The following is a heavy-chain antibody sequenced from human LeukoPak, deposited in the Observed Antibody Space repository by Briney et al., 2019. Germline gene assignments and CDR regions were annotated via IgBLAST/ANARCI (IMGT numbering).Heavy chain of an antibody. Sequence: GGPLRLSCAASGFTFDDYGMSWVRHAPGKGLEWVSGINWNGGSTGYADSVKGRFTISRDNAKNSLYLQMNSLRAEDTALYYCARGVAAGYDYWGQGTLVTVSS. CDR2: INWNGGST. V-gene: IGHV3-20*04. CDR3: ARGVAAGYDY. CDR1: GFTFDDYG. J-gene: IGHJ4*02. D-gene: IGHD6-13*01.